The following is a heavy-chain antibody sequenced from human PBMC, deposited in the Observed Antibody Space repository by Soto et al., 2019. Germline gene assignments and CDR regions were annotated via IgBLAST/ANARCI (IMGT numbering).Heavy chain of an antibody. Sequence: QITLKESGPTLVKPTQTLTLTCTFSGFSLSTSAVGVDWIRQPPGKALEWLALIYWDDDKRYSPSLQSRLTITKETSKKQVVLTVTNMDPVDTATYYCVHKSDSSGYPYFDYWGQGTLVTVSS. V-gene: IGHV2-5*02. CDR1: GFSLSTSAVG. CDR3: VHKSDSSGYPYFDY. CDR2: IYWDDDK. D-gene: IGHD3-22*01. J-gene: IGHJ4*02.